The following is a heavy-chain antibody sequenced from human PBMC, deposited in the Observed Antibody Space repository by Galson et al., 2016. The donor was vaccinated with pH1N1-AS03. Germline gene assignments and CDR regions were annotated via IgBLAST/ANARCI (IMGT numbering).Heavy chain of an antibody. CDR2: IRIHRRDDT. D-gene: IGHD4-17*01. CDR1: GYNFATYG. J-gene: IGHJ6*02. Sequence: SVKVSCKASGYNFATYGVSWVRQAPGRGPEWMGWIRIHRRDDTHYPQNFRDRATMTMDTSTNIAYLELRALRSDDTAIYYCARQDYDDYYFNGMDVWGQGTTVIVSS. V-gene: IGHV1-18*04. CDR3: ARQDYDDYYFNGMDV.